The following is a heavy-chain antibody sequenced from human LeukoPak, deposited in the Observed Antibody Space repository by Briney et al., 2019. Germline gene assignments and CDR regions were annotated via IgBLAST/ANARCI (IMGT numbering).Heavy chain of an antibody. V-gene: IGHV1-2*02. Sequence: ASVKVSCKASGYTFTGYYMHWVRQAPGQGLEWMGWINPNSGGTNYAQKFQGRVTITRNTSISTAYMELSSLRSEDTAVYYCARGPEWELYFDYWGQGTLVTVSS. D-gene: IGHD1-26*01. J-gene: IGHJ4*02. CDR1: GYTFTGYY. CDR2: INPNSGGT. CDR3: ARGPEWELYFDY.